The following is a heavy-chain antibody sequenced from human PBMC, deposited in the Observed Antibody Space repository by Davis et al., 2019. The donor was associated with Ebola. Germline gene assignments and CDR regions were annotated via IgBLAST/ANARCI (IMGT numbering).Heavy chain of an antibody. J-gene: IGHJ6*02. CDR3: ARDRQGLLWFGEPSIPYYYYGMDV. Sequence: ASVKVSCKASGYTFTSYAMHWVRQAPGQRLEWMGWINAGNGNTKYSQKFQGRVTITRDTSASTAYMELSSLRSEDTAVYYCARDRQGLLWFGEPSIPYYYYGMDVWGQGTTVTVSS. CDR1: GYTFTSYA. CDR2: INAGNGNT. D-gene: IGHD3-10*01. V-gene: IGHV1-3*01.